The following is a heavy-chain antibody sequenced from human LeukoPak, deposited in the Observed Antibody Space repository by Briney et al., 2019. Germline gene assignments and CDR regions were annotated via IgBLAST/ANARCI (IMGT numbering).Heavy chain of an antibody. V-gene: IGHV3-30-3*01. CDR1: GGSISSSS. D-gene: IGHD3-10*01. CDR2: ISYDGSNK. Sequence: LSLTCTVSGGSISSSSYYWGWIRQAPGKGLEWVAVISYDGSNKYYADSVKGRFTISRDNSKNTLYLQMNSLRAEDTAVYYCARDSVNYYGSGGYYYYYYMDVWGKGTTVTVSS. J-gene: IGHJ6*03. CDR3: ARDSVNYYGSGGYYYYYYMDV.